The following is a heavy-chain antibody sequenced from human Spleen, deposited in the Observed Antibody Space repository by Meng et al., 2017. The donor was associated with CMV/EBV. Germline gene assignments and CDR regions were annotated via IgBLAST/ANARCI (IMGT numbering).Heavy chain of an antibody. D-gene: IGHD4-17*01. J-gene: IGHJ6*02. CDR2: ISDDGSNR. CDR3: AKGNYGDYETYGLDV. Sequence: GESLKISCAASGFTFINYAMHWVRQAPGKGLEWVAVISDDGSNRYSPDSVKGRFTISRDNSKNTLYLQMNSLRAEDTAVYYCAKGNYGDYETYGLDVWGQGTMVTVSS. CDR1: GFTFINYA. V-gene: IGHV3-30-3*01.